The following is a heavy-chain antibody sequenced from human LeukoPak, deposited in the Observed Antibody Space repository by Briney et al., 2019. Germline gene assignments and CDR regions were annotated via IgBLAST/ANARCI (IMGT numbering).Heavy chain of an antibody. D-gene: IGHD3-10*01. CDR3: ARDKVPVLLWFGESEYYFDY. CDR2: INPNSGGT. V-gene: IGHV1-2*02. Sequence: ASVKVSCKASGYTFTGYYMHWVRQAPGQGLEWMGWINPNSGGTNYAQKFQGRVTMTRDTSISTAYMELSRLSSDDTAVYYCARDKVPVLLWFGESEYYFDYWGQGTLVTVSS. CDR1: GYTFTGYY. J-gene: IGHJ4*02.